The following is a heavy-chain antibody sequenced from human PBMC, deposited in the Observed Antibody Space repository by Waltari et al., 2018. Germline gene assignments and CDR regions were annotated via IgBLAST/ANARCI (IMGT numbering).Heavy chain of an antibody. CDR2: IYYSGST. CDR3: ARETRGDITYDY. CDR1: GGSISSSSYY. V-gene: IGHV4-39*07. Sequence: QLQLQESGPGLVKPSETLSLTCTVSGGSISSSSYYWGWIRQPPGKGLEWIGSIYYSGSTYYNPSLKGRVTISVDTSKNQFSLKLSSVTAADTAVYYCARETRGDITYDYWGQGTLVTVSS. D-gene: IGHD3-10*01. J-gene: IGHJ4*02.